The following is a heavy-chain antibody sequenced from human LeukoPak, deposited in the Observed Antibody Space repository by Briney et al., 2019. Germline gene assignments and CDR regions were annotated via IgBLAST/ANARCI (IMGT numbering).Heavy chain of an antibody. CDR3: AKEDLVRGVIGLGAFDI. D-gene: IGHD3-10*01. Sequence: GGSLRLSCAASGFTFSSYGMHWVRQAPGKGLEWVAFIRYDGSNKYYADSVKGRFTISRDNSKNTLYLQMNSLRAEDTAVYYCAKEDLVRGVIGLGAFDIWGQGTMVTVSS. V-gene: IGHV3-30*02. CDR1: GFTFSSYG. CDR2: IRYDGSNK. J-gene: IGHJ3*02.